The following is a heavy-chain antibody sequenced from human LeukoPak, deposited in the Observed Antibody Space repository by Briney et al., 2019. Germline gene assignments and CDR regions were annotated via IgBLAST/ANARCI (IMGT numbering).Heavy chain of an antibody. Sequence: GGSLRLSCAASGFTFSSYAMSWVRQAPGKGLEWVGNIKEDGSEKNYVDSVKGRFTISRDNAKNSLYLQMDSLRAGDTAVYFCARDRAYQYYDLLTGYYYYYGLDVWGQGTTATVSS. CDR2: IKEDGSEK. CDR3: ARDRAYQYYDLLTGYYYYYGLDV. J-gene: IGHJ6*02. V-gene: IGHV3-7*01. D-gene: IGHD3-9*01. CDR1: GFTFSSYA.